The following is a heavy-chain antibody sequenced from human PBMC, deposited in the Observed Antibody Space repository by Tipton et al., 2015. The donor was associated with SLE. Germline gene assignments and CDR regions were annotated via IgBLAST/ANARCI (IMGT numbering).Heavy chain of an antibody. V-gene: IGHV3-23*01. CDR3: ARDPSRVGATGLFDY. CDR2: ISDSGGST. D-gene: IGHD1-26*01. CDR1: EFTFSSYD. Sequence: SLRLSCAASEFTFSSYDMSWVRQAPGKGLEWASAISDSGGSTYYADSVKGRFTISRDNSKNTLYLQMNSLRAEDTAVYYCARDPSRVGATGLFDYWGQGTLVTVSS. J-gene: IGHJ4*02.